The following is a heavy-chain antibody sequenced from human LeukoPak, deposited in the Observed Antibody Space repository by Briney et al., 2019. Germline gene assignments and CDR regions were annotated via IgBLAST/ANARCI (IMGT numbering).Heavy chain of an antibody. V-gene: IGHV3-21*01. Sequence: PGGSLRLSCAASGFTFSSYSMNWVRQAPGKGLEWVSSISSSSSYTYYADSLKGRFTISRDNAKNSLYLQMNSLRGEDTAVYYCARESEHSVSQVDFDLWGQGTMVTVSS. CDR2: ISSSSSYT. D-gene: IGHD2-15*01. J-gene: IGHJ3*01. CDR1: GFTFSSYS. CDR3: ARESEHSVSQVDFDL.